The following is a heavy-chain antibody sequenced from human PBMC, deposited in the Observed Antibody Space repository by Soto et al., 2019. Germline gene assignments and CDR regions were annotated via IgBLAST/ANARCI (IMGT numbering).Heavy chain of an antibody. V-gene: IGHV4-4*02. D-gene: IGHD6-13*01. CDR1: GGSISRSNW. J-gene: IGHJ4*02. CDR3: ARVALAIAAAGTGFDY. Sequence: SETLSLTCAVSGGSISRSNWWSWVRQPPGKGLEWIGEIYHSGSTNYNPSLKSRVTISVDKSKNQFSLKLSSVTAADTAVYYCARVALAIAAAGTGFDYWGQGTLVTVS. CDR2: IYHSGST.